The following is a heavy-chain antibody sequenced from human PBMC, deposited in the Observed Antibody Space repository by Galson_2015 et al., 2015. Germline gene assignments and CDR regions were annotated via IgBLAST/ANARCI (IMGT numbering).Heavy chain of an antibody. J-gene: IGHJ4*02. CDR1: GFTFSSYA. CDR2: ISGSGGST. V-gene: IGHV3-23*01. CDR3: AKDLRYDYIWGSYRYSADSKAVAGRDY. Sequence: SLRLSCAASGFTFSSYAMSWVRQAPGKGLEWVSAISGSGGSTYYADSVKGRFTISRDNSKNTLYLQMNSLRAEDTAVYYCAKDLRYDYIWGSYRYSADSKAVAGRDYWGQGTLVTVSS. D-gene: IGHD3-16*02.